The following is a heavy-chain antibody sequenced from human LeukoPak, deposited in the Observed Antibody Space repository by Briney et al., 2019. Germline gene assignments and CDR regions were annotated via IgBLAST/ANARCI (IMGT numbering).Heavy chain of an antibody. CDR3: ARDHCSGGSCYWPFDP. CDR2: INPNSGGT. CDR1: GYTFTGYY. V-gene: IGHV1-2*02. J-gene: IGHJ5*02. Sequence: PSVKVSCKPSGYTFTGYYMHGVRQAPGQGREWMGWINPNSGGTNYAQKFQGRVTMTRDTSISTAYMELSRLSSDDTAVYYCARDHCSGGSCYWPFDPWGQGTLVTVSS. D-gene: IGHD2-15*01.